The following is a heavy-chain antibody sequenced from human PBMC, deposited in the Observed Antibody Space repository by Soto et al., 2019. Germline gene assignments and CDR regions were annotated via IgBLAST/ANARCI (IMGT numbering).Heavy chain of an antibody. CDR2: IYYSGST. CDR3: ARGDDYGDYGDWYFDL. J-gene: IGHJ2*01. V-gene: IGHV4-31*03. Sequence: RSLTCTVSGGSISSGGYYWSWIRQHPGKGLEWIGYIYYSGSTYYNPSLKSRVTISVDTSKNQFSLKLSSVTAADTAVYYCARGDDYGDYGDWYFDLWGRGTLVTVSS. D-gene: IGHD4-17*01. CDR1: GGSISSGGYY.